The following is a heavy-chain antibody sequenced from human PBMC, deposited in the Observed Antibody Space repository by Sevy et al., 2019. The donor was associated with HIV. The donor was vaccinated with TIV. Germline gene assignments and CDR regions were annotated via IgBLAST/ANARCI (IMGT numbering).Heavy chain of an antibody. CDR1: GYTFSSHD. CDR3: ARDPSGNYLTLHYRDYYGLDV. CDR2: MNPNNGNT. J-gene: IGHJ6*02. Sequence: ASVKVSCKTSGYTFSSHDINWVRQAPGQGLEWMGWMNPNNGNTGYVQKFQDRVTMTRDSSIATAYMELRGLTSDDTAVYYCARDPSGNYLTLHYRDYYGLDVWGQGTAVTVSS. D-gene: IGHD1-7*01. V-gene: IGHV1-8*01.